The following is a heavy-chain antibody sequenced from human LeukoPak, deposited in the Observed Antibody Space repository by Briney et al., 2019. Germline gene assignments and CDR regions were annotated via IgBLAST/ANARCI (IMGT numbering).Heavy chain of an antibody. CDR2: IRDDGSAE. D-gene: IGHD2-15*01. CDR3: AKDSSSDFDP. CDR1: GFTFSSFG. Sequence: GGSLRLSCVASGFTFSSFGMHWVRQAPGKGLEWVAFIRDDGSAEYYADSVKGRFTASRDNSKNTVYLQMNSLRPEDTAVYYCAKDSSSDFDPWGRGTLVTVSS. V-gene: IGHV3-30*02. J-gene: IGHJ2*01.